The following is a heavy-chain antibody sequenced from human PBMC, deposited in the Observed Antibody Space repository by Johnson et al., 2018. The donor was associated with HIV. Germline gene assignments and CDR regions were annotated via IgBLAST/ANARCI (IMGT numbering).Heavy chain of an antibody. J-gene: IGHJ3*02. CDR1: GITFSDYA. Sequence: QVQLVESGGGVVQPGRSLRLSCAASGITFSDYAMHWVRQAPAKGLEWVAVISYDGSDKYYADSVKGRFTISRDSSKHTLYLQMNSLRAEDTALYYCAREPRGPSSGSRIPDAFDIWGQGTMVTVSS. CDR2: ISYDGSDK. CDR3: AREPRGPSSGSRIPDAFDI. V-gene: IGHV3-30*04. D-gene: IGHD3-10*01.